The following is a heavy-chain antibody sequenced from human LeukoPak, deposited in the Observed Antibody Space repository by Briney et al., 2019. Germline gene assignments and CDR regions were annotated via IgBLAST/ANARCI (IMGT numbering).Heavy chain of an antibody. CDR2: IYYSGST. D-gene: IGHD2-2*01. V-gene: IGHV4-39*07. J-gene: IGHJ4*02. Sequence: SETLSLTCTVSGGSISSGSYYWGWIRQPPGKGLEWIGSIYYSGSTYYNPSLKSRVTISVDTSKNQFSLKLSSVTAADTAVYYCARAGSLPFDYWGQGTLVTVSS. CDR3: ARAGSLPFDY. CDR1: GGSISSGSYY.